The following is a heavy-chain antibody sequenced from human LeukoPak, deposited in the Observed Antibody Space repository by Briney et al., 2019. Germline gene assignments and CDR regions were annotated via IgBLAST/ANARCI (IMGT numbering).Heavy chain of an antibody. D-gene: IGHD2-2*01. CDR3: AGPAAMGDRLYYYYYMDV. V-gene: IGHV1-2*02. CDR1: GYTFTGYY. J-gene: IGHJ6*03. CDR2: INPNSGGT. Sequence: SVKVSCKASGYTFTGYYMHWVRQAPGQGLEWMGWINPNSGGTNYAQKFQGRVTITADESTSTAYMELSSLRSEDTAVYYCAGPAAMGDRLYYYYYMDVWGKGTTVTISS.